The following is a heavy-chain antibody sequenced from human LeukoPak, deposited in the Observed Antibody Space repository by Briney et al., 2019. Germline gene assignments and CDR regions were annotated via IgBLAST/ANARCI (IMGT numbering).Heavy chain of an antibody. CDR2: IYDSGST. Sequence: SETLSLTCTVSGGSISIYYWSWIRQPPGKGLEWIGYIYDSGSTNYNPSLKSRVTISVDTSKNQFSLKLSSVTAADTAVYYCASLTTAEAFDIWGQGTMVTVPS. CDR1: GGSISIYY. J-gene: IGHJ3*02. D-gene: IGHD3-22*01. CDR3: ASLTTAEAFDI. V-gene: IGHV4-59*01.